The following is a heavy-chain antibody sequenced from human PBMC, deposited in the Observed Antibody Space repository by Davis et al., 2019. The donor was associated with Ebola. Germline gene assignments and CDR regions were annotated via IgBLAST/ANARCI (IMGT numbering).Heavy chain of an antibody. J-gene: IGHJ4*02. CDR2: INHSGST. CDR1: GGSFSGYY. V-gene: IGHV4-34*01. D-gene: IGHD6-6*01. CDR3: ARRPIAARILGY. Sequence: PSETLSLTCAVYGGSFSGYYWSWIRQPPGKGLEWIGEINHSGSTNYNPSLKSRVTISVDTSKNQFSLKLSSVTAADTAVYYCARRPIAARILGYWGQGTLVTVSS.